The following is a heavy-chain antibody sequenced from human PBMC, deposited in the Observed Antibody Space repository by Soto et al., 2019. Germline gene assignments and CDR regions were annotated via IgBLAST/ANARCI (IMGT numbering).Heavy chain of an antibody. J-gene: IGHJ3*02. CDR3: ARHLRNPSAYTVFDI. CDR2: IHYSGAT. CDR1: GGYLSRGRSY. V-gene: IGHV4-39*01. D-gene: IGHD3-16*01. Sequence: QLQLQESGPGLVKPSETLTLTCTVSGGYLSRGRSYWGWIRQPPGKGLEWIGSIHYSGATYNNPSLEGRGAIFVDTSKNRFSLKLSSVSAADTAVYYCARHLRNPSAYTVFDIWGQGTMVTVSS.